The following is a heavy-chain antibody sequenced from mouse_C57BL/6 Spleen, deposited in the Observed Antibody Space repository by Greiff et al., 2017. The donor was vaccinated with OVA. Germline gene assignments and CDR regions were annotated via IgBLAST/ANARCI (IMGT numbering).Heavy chain of an antibody. V-gene: IGHV1-52*01. CDR2: IDPSDSET. CDR3: ARGGGVRRVSYAEDY. D-gene: IGHD2-14*01. J-gene: IGHJ4*01. Sequence: QVQLQQPGAELVRPGSSVKLSCKASGYTFTSYWMHWVKQRPIQGLEWIGNIDPSDSETHYNQKFKDKATLTVDKSSSTAYMQLSSLTSEDSAVYYCARGGGVRRVSYAEDYWGQGTSVTVSS. CDR1: GYTFTSYW.